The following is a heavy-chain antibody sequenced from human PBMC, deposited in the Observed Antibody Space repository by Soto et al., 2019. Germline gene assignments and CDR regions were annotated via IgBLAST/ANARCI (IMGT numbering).Heavy chain of an antibody. D-gene: IGHD2-21*01. CDR2: IREDGGET. V-gene: IGHV3-7*03. J-gene: IGHJ4*02. Sequence: EVQLAESGGDLVQSGGSLRLSCATSGFTFSDYWMNWVRQARGKGLEWVASIREDGGETHYVDSVKGRFTISRANASKSRYLQVSNRRVEDPAVYYCARHGEACVVNACHRHFDSWGQGSLVSVSS. CDR1: GFTFSDYW. CDR3: ARHGEACVVNACHRHFDS.